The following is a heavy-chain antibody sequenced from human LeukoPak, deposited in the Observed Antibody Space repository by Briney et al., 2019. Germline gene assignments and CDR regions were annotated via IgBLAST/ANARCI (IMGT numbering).Heavy chain of an antibody. J-gene: IGHJ4*02. CDR3: AVGVVPAAIPVY. Sequence: SETLSLTCAVYGGSFSGYYWSWIRQPPGKGLEWIGEINHSGSTNYNPSLKSRVTISVDTSKNQFSLKLSSVTAADTAVYYCAVGVVPAAIPVYWGQGTLVTVPS. V-gene: IGHV4-34*01. CDR1: GGSFSGYY. CDR2: INHSGST. D-gene: IGHD2-2*02.